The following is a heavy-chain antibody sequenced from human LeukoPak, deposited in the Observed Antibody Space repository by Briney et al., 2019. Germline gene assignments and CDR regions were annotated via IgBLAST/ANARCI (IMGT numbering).Heavy chain of an antibody. CDR2: IIPIFGTA. J-gene: IGHJ5*02. V-gene: IGHV1-69*05. Sequence: SVKVSCKASGYQFISYTMSWVRQAPGQGLEWMGGIIPIFGTANYAQKFQGRVTITTDESTSTAYMELSSLRSEDTAVYYCAGGYCSSTSCYMRFDPWGQGTLVTVSS. D-gene: IGHD2-2*02. CDR3: AGGYCSSTSCYMRFDP. CDR1: GYQFISYT.